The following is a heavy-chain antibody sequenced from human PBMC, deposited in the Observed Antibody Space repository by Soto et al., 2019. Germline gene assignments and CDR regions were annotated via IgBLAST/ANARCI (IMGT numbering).Heavy chain of an antibody. Sequence: QVQLQESGPGLVKPSETLSLTCTVSGGTISSWYWSWIRQPPGKGLEWIGYIYYSGSTNCNPSLKCRVTLSVDTSKNQFSLQLSSVTAADTAVYYCARRYGSAIDYWGQGTLVTVSS. CDR3: ARRYGSAIDY. D-gene: IGHD1-26*01. V-gene: IGHV4-59*08. CDR2: IYYSGST. J-gene: IGHJ4*02. CDR1: GGTISSWY.